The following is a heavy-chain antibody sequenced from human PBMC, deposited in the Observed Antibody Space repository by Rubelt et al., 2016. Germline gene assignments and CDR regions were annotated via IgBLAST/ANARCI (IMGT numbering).Heavy chain of an antibody. V-gene: IGHV1-3*01. CDR3: ARANHGDYEDY. CDR2: IDAGNGDT. CDR1: GYTFTNYG. Sequence: QVQLVQSGAEVKKPGASVKVSCKASGYTFTNYGMHWVRQAPGQRLEWMGWIDAGNGDTKYSQKLKDRVSITRDAAANTAYMGLSSLRSEDTAGYYCARANHGDYEDYWGQGTLVTVSS. D-gene: IGHD4-17*01. J-gene: IGHJ4*02.